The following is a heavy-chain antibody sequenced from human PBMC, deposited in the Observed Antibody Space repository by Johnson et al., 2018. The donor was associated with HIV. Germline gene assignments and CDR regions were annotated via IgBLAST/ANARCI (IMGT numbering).Heavy chain of an antibody. Sequence: QVQLVESGGGVVQPGRSLRLSCAASGFTFSSYDMHWVRQAPGKGMDWVAFISYDGSNKYYADSVKGRFTISRDNSKNMLYLHMNSLRPEDTAVYYCARDGRDLVTRGSFDIWGQGTVVTVSS. CDR2: ISYDGSNK. J-gene: IGHJ3*02. D-gene: IGHD3-9*01. CDR1: GFTFSSYD. V-gene: IGHV3-30*14. CDR3: ARDGRDLVTRGSFDI.